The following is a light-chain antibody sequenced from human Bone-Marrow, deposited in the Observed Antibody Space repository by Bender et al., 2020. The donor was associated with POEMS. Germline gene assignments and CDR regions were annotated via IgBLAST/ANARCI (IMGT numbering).Light chain of an antibody. CDR1: SSNIGAHA. CDR2: SSH. Sequence: QSVLTQPPSASGTPGQRVTISCSGGSSNIGAHAVNWYQHLPGTAPKLLIYSSHRRPSEVPDRFSGSRSGSSASLAISGLESENEADYDCAVWDDSRNGWVFGGGTKLTVL. J-gene: IGLJ3*02. V-gene: IGLV1-44*01. CDR3: AVWDDSRNGWV.